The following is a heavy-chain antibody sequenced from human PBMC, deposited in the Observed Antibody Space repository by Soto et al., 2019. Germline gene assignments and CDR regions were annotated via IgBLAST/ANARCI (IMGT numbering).Heavy chain of an antibody. CDR2: IWYDGSNK. Sequence: GGSLRLSCAASGFTFSSYGMHWVRQAPGKGLEWVAVIWYDGSNKYYAVSVKGRFTISRDNSKNTLYLQVNSLRAEDTAVYYCASLYRYDFWSGYPAPYYMDVWGKGTTVTVSS. CDR3: ASLYRYDFWSGYPAPYYMDV. J-gene: IGHJ6*03. V-gene: IGHV3-33*01. CDR1: GFTFSSYG. D-gene: IGHD3-3*01.